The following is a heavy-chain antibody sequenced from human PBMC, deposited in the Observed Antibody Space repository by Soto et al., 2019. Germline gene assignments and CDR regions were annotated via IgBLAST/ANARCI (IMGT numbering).Heavy chain of an antibody. Sequence: ASVKVSCKASGYTSTSYDINWVRQATGQGLEWMGWMNPNSGNTGYAQKFQGIVTMTRNTSISTAYMELSSLRSEDTAVYYCARAEVVVVAATNYHYYGMDVWGQGTTVTVSS. V-gene: IGHV1-8*01. CDR3: ARAEVVVVAATNYHYYGMDV. CDR2: MNPNSGNT. D-gene: IGHD2-15*01. J-gene: IGHJ6*02. CDR1: GYTSTSYD.